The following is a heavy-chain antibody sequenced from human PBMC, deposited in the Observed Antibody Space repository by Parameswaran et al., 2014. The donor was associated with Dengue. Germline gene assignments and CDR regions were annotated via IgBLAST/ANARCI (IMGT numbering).Heavy chain of an antibody. CDR3: ARSTFGVVSQYFDY. CDR2: IYWDDDK. Sequence: WIRQPPGKALEWLALIYWDDDKRYSPSLKSRLTITKDTSKNQVVLTMTNMDPVDTATYYCARSTFGVVSQYFDYWGQGTLVTVSS. V-gene: IGHV2-5*02. D-gene: IGHD3-3*01. J-gene: IGHJ4*02.